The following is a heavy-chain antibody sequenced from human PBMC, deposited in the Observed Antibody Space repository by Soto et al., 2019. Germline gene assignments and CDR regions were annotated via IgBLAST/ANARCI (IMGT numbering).Heavy chain of an antibody. CDR1: GYTFTSYA. J-gene: IGHJ4*02. CDR2: INAGNGNT. Sequence: QVQLVQSGAEEKKPGASVKVSCKASGYTFTSYAMHWVRQAPGQRLEWMGWINAGNGNTKYSQKFQGRVTITRDTSASTAYMELSSLRSEDTAEYYCARGTVVTHFDYWGQGTLVTVSS. V-gene: IGHV1-3*05. D-gene: IGHD2-15*01. CDR3: ARGTVVTHFDY.